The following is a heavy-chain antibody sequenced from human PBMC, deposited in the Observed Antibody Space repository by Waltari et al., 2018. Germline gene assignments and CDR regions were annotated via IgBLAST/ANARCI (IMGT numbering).Heavy chain of an antibody. J-gene: IGHJ5*02. CDR2: NYYTGCT. V-gene: IGHV4-59*01. Sequence: QVQLQESGPSLLKHSETLSLICTVSGCSISGFYWSWVRQPPGKGRDWIGYNYYTGCTNFNPSLKSRVTMSVDTFKNQFSRTLSAVTAADTAFYYCARGGGGDWEWFDPWGQGTLVTVSS. CDR3: ARGGGGDWEWFDP. CDR1: GCSISGFY. D-gene: IGHD2-21*02.